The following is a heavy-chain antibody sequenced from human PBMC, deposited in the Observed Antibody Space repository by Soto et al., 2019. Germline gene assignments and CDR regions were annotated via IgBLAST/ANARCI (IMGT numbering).Heavy chain of an antibody. J-gene: IGHJ4*02. D-gene: IGHD3-22*01. CDR3: ARGRLTYYYDSSGYYALGY. CDR1: GGSITSYY. Sequence: SETLSLTCSVSGGSITSYYWSWIRQPPGKGLEWIAYIYYSGSTSYNPSLKSRVSISLDTSKNQFSLKLSSVTAADTAVYYCARGRLTYYYDSSGYYALGYWGQGTLVTVSS. CDR2: IYYSGST. V-gene: IGHV4-59*12.